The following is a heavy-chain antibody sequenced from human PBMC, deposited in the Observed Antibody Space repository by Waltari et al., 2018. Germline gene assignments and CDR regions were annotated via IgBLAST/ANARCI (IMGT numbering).Heavy chain of an antibody. Sequence: QVQLVQSGAEVKKPGASVKVSCKASGYTFTGYYMPWVRQAPGQGLEWMGWINPNSGGTNYAQKFQGRVTMTRDTSISTAYMELSRLRSDDTAVYYCARAMDPYCSGGSCYGDYWGQGTLVTVSS. D-gene: IGHD2-15*01. V-gene: IGHV1-2*02. J-gene: IGHJ4*02. CDR2: INPNSGGT. CDR3: ARAMDPYCSGGSCYGDY. CDR1: GYTFTGYY.